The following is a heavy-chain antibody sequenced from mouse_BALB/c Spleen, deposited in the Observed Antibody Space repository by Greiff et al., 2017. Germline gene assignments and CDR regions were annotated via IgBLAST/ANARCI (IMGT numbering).Heavy chain of an antibody. CDR3: ARSGTNAMDY. D-gene: IGHD4-1*01. CDR2: ISSGSSTI. Sequence: DVKLVESGGGLVQPGGSRKLSCAASGFTFSSFGMHWVRQAPEKGLEWVAYISSGSSTIYYADTVKGRFTISRDNPKNTLFLQMTSLRSEDTAMYYCARSGTNAMDYWGQGTSVTVSS. V-gene: IGHV5-17*02. CDR1: GFTFSSFG. J-gene: IGHJ4*01.